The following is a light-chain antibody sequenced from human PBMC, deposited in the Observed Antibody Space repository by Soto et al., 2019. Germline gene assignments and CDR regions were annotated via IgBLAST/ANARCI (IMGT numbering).Light chain of an antibody. V-gene: IGLV7-46*01. CDR2: DTD. CDR3: LLSCRGPRV. Sequence: QAVVTQEPSLTVSPGGTVTLTCDSSTGTVTSDHYAYWFQQRPGQVPRTLIYDTDNRHSWTPARFSASLIGGKAALTLAGAQPEDEAYYYCLLSCRGPRVFGRGTKVTVL. CDR1: TGTVTSDHY. J-gene: IGLJ2*01.